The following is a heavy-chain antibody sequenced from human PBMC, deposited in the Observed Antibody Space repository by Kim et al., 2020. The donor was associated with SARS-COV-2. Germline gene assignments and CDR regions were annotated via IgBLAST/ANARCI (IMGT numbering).Heavy chain of an antibody. Sequence: RTYSNPSLKSLLTISVDTSKNHFSLELSSVTAADTAVYYCARDKQQLVSDYWGQGTLVTVSS. D-gene: IGHD6-13*01. V-gene: IGHV4-30-2*05. J-gene: IGHJ4*02. CDR2: RT. CDR3: ARDKQQLVSDY.